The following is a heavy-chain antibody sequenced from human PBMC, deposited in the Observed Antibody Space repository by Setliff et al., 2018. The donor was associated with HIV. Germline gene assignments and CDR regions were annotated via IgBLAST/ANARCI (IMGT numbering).Heavy chain of an antibody. CDR1: GGSFSGYY. Sequence: PSETLSLTCAVYGGSFSGYYWSWIRQPPGKGLEWIGEINHSGSINYNPSLKSRVTISVDTSKNQFSLKLSSVTAADTAVYYCARGVPPDLYYDSSHGYDAFDIWGQGTMVTVSS. CDR3: ARGVPPDLYYDSSHGYDAFDI. J-gene: IGHJ3*02. CDR2: INHSGSI. D-gene: IGHD3-22*01. V-gene: IGHV4-34*01.